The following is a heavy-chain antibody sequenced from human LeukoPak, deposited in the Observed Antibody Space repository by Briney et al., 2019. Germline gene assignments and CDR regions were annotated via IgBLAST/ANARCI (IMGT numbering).Heavy chain of an antibody. CDR3: ARARDQEMATINWYFDL. CDR2: INPSGGST. J-gene: IGHJ2*01. V-gene: IGHV1-46*01. CDR1: GYTFTSDY. D-gene: IGHD5-24*01. Sequence: DSVKVSCKASGYTFTSDYMHWVRQAPGQGLEWMGIINPSGGSTSYAQKFQGRVTMTRDTSTSTVYMELSSLRSEDTAVYYCARARDQEMATINWYFDLWGRGTLVTVSS.